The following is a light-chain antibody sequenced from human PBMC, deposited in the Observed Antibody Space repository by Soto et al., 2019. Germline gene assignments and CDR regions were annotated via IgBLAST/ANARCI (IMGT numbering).Light chain of an antibody. CDR1: SSNIGSNY. CDR2: SDN. CDR3: AAWDDGLSGWV. J-gene: IGLJ3*02. Sequence: QSVLTQPPSVSGAPGQRVTISCSGSSSNIGSNYVYWYQQLPGTAPKLLIYSDNQRPSGVPDRFSGSKSGTSASLAISGLRSEDEADYYCAAWDDGLSGWVFGGGTQLTVL. V-gene: IGLV1-47*02.